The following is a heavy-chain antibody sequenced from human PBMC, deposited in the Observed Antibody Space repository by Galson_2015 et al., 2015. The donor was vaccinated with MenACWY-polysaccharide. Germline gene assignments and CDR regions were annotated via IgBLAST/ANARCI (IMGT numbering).Heavy chain of an antibody. J-gene: IGHJ4*02. D-gene: IGHD3/OR15-3a*01. Sequence: SLRLSCAASGLTFSNWWMTWVRQAPGKGLEWVASINPDGSDKYYAGSMRGRFSISRGNAKNSLYLLINSLTADDTAVYYCARHEDWGFGYWGQGTLVTVAS. CDR2: INPDGSDK. CDR3: ARHEDWGFGY. V-gene: IGHV3-7*01. CDR1: GLTFSNWW.